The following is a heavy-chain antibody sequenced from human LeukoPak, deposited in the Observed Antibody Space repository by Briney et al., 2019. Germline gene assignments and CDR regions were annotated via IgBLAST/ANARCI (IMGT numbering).Heavy chain of an antibody. CDR3: AKDYLSYRAVADYYYGMDV. CDR2: ISYDGSNK. Sequence: GGSLRLSCAASGFTFSSYGMHWVRQAPGKGLEWVAVISYDGSNKYYADSVKGRFTISRDNSKNTLYLQMNSLRAEDTAVYYCAKDYLSYRAVADYYYGMDVWGQGTTVTVSS. D-gene: IGHD6-19*01. V-gene: IGHV3-30*18. J-gene: IGHJ6*02. CDR1: GFTFSSYG.